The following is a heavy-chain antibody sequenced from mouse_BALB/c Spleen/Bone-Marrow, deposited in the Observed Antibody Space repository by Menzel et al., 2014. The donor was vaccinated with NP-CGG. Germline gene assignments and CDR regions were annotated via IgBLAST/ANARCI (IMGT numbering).Heavy chain of an antibody. Sequence: VQLQQSGAELARPGASVKMSCKASGYTFTTYTIHWVKQRPGQGLEWIGYINPSSGYANYNQNFKDKATLTADKSSSTAYMQLSSLTSEDSAVYYCTRITPVVRYSDVWAPGTTVPVSS. CDR2: INPSSGYA. CDR1: GYTFTTYT. CDR3: TRITPVVRYSDV. J-gene: IGHJ1*01. D-gene: IGHD1-1*01. V-gene: IGHV1-4*01.